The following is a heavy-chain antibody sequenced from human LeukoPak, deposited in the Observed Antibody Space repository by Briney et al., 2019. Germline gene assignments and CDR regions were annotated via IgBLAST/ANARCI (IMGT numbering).Heavy chain of an antibody. Sequence: SETLSLTCTVSGASISTYYWSWFRQPPGKGLEWIGYIYYSGSTNYNPSLENRVTISVDTSKKQFSLKLSSVTAADTAVYYCARHKETCSGDYCYLDYFDYWGQGTLVTVSS. CDR3: ARHKETCSGDYCYLDYFDY. V-gene: IGHV4-59*08. CDR1: GASISTYY. D-gene: IGHD2-15*01. CDR2: IYYSGST. J-gene: IGHJ4*02.